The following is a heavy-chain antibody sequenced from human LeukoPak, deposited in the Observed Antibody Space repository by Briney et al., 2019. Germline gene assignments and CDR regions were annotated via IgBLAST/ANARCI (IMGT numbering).Heavy chain of an antibody. CDR3: AKGAAMVPFDP. Sequence: GGSLRLSCAASGFTFSSYAMSWVRQAPGMGLEWVSAISGSGGSTYYAGSVKGRFTTSRDNSKNTLYLQMNSLRAEDTAVYYCAKGAAMVPFDPWGQGTLVTVSS. CDR1: GFTFSSYA. V-gene: IGHV3-23*01. CDR2: ISGSGGST. J-gene: IGHJ5*02. D-gene: IGHD5-18*01.